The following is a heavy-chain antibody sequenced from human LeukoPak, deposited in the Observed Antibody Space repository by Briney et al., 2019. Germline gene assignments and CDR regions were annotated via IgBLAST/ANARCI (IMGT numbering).Heavy chain of an antibody. V-gene: IGHV4-4*02. D-gene: IGHD4-23*01. CDR1: GGSINSSNW. Sequence: SETLSLTCTVSGGSINSSNWWSWVRQPPGKGLEWIGEIYHSGSTNYSPSLRSRVTIPVDKSKNQFSLKLTSVTAADTAVYYCARIGGWFDPWGQGTLVTVSS. J-gene: IGHJ5*02. CDR3: ARIGGWFDP. CDR2: IYHSGST.